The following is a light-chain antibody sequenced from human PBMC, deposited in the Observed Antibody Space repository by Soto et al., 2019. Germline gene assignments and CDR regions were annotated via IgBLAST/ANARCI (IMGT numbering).Light chain of an antibody. CDR1: QSVTSSY. J-gene: IGKJ2*01. CDR2: AAS. Sequence: EIVLTQSPGTLSLSPGERATLSCRASQSVTSSYLAWFQQKPGQAPRLLIYAASSRATGIPDRFSGSGSGTDFTLTISRLEPEDFPVYYCQQYGGSPGYTFGQGTKLEIK. V-gene: IGKV3-20*01. CDR3: QQYGGSPGYT.